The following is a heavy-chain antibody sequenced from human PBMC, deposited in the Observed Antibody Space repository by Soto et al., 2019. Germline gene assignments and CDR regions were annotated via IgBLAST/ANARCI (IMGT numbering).Heavy chain of an antibody. J-gene: IGHJ5*02. Sequence: ASETLSLTCTVSGASISGFYWSWIRKSAGKGLEWIGRIYATGTTDYNPSLKSRVMMSVDTSKKQFSLKLRSVTAADTAVYYCVRDGTKTLRDWFDPWGQGISVTVSS. D-gene: IGHD1-1*01. CDR1: GASISGFY. V-gene: IGHV4-4*07. CDR2: IYATGTT. CDR3: VRDGTKTLRDWFDP.